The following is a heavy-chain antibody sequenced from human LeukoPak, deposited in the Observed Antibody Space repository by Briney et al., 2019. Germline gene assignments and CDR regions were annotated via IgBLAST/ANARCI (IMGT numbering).Heavy chain of an antibody. V-gene: IGHV3-23*01. Sequence: PGGSLRLSCAASGFTFNNYGMHWVRQAPGKGLEWVSTISGSGDSTYYADSVKGRFTISRDKSKNTLYLQMNSLRVEDTAIYFCAKDFNFGYWGQGTQVTVSS. CDR3: AKDFNFGY. CDR2: ISGSGDST. CDR1: GFTFNNYG. J-gene: IGHJ4*02.